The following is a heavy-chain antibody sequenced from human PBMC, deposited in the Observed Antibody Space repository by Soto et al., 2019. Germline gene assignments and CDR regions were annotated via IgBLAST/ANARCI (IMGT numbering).Heavy chain of an antibody. CDR3: ARLPRAGSYWSLNYFISGMDV. CDR2: IYPGDSDT. D-gene: IGHD3-10*01. J-gene: IGHJ6*01. CDR1: GYSFTSYW. Sequence: GESLKISCKGSGYSFTSYWIGWVRQMPGKGLEWMGIIYPGDSDTRYSPSFQGQVTISADKSISTAYLQWSSLKASDTAMYYCARLPRAGSYWSLNYFISGMDVLGQGTTVKVSS. V-gene: IGHV5-51*01.